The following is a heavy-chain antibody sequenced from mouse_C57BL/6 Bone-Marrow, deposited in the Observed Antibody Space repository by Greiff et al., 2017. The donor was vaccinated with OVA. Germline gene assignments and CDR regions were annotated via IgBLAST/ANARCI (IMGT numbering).Heavy chain of an antibody. CDR2: IYPGSGST. CDR3: ARSPYYYGSSSCAY. J-gene: IGHJ3*01. Sequence: QVQLKQPGAELVKPGASVKMSCKASGYTFTSYWITWVKQRPGQGLEWIGDIYPGSGSTNYNEKFKSKATLTVDTSSSTAYMQLSSLTSEDSAVYYGARSPYYYGSSSCAYWGQGTLVTVSA. D-gene: IGHD1-1*01. CDR1: GYTFTSYW. V-gene: IGHV1-55*01.